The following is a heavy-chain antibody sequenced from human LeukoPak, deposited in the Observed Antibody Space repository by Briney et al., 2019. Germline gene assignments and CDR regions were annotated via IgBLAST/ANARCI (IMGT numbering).Heavy chain of an antibody. Sequence: PGGSLRLSCAASGFTFSPYSMIWVRQAPGKGLEWVSYISSSSSSVYYADSVKGRFTISRDNAKNSLYLQMNSLRAEDTAVYYCARAQVVISGYYYYYMDVWGKGTMVTVSS. V-gene: IGHV3-48*01. J-gene: IGHJ6*03. CDR1: GFTFSPYS. D-gene: IGHD3-22*01. CDR3: ARAQVVISGYYYYYMDV. CDR2: ISSSSSSV.